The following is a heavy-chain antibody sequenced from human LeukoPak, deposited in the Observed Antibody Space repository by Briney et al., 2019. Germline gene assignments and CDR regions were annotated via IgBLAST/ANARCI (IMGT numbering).Heavy chain of an antibody. CDR3: AREAGSSSWYQEEWFDP. J-gene: IGHJ5*02. D-gene: IGHD6-13*01. V-gene: IGHV3-21*01. CDR2: ISSSSSYI. Sequence: GGSLRLSCAASGFTFSSYSMNWVRQAPGKGLEWVSSISSSSSYIYYADSVKGRFTISRDNAKNSLYLQMNSLRAEDTVVYYCAREAGSSSWYQEEWFDPWGQGTLVTVSS. CDR1: GFTFSSYS.